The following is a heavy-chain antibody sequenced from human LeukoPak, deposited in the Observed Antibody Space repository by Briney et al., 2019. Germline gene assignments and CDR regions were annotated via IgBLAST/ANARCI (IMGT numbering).Heavy chain of an antibody. J-gene: IGHJ3*02. CDR3: AREGGAGAFDI. Sequence: PSETLSLTCPVSGYSISSGYYWSWIRQPPGKGLEWIGYIHYSGSPNYNPSLKSRVTMSVDTSKNQFSLKWSSVTAADTAVYYCAREGGAGAFDIWGQGTMVTVSS. D-gene: IGHD3-16*01. V-gene: IGHV4-61*01. CDR2: IHYSGSP. CDR1: GYSISSGYY.